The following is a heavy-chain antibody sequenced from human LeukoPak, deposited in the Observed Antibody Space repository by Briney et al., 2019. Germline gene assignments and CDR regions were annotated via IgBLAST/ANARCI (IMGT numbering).Heavy chain of an antibody. V-gene: IGHV4-61*02. D-gene: IGHD3-10*01. Sequence: KPSQTLSLACTVSGGSISSGSYYWSWIRQPAGKGLEWIGRIYTSGSTNYNPSLKSRVTISVDTSKNQFSLKLSSVTAADTAVYYCARELITMVRGDIGIIDYWGQGTLVTVSS. CDR3: ARELITMVRGDIGIIDY. J-gene: IGHJ4*02. CDR2: IYTSGST. CDR1: GGSISSGSYY.